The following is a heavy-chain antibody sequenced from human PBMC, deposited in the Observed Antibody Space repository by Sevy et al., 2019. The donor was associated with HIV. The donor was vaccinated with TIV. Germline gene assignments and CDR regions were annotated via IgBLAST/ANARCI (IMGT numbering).Heavy chain of an antibody. D-gene: IGHD3-10*01. V-gene: IGHV3-7*01. CDR1: RFTFSSYW. CDR3: ARLFYGSADY. Sequence: GGSLRLSCAASRFTFSSYWMSWVRQAPGKGLEWVATINQDGSETFYVDSVKGRFTISRHNPRKSLYLQMNSLSAEDTAVYYCARLFYGSADYWGQGTLVTVSS. CDR2: INQDGSET. J-gene: IGHJ4*02.